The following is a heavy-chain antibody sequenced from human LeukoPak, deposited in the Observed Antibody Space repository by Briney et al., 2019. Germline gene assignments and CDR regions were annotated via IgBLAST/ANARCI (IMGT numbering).Heavy chain of an antibody. Sequence: KASETLSLTCTVSGGSISSNSYYWGWIRQPPGKGLEWIGTIYYSGSTYYNPSLKSRVTVSVDTSKNQFSLKLSSVTAADTAVYYCARGRDDRNVVVVAATFAYYFDYWGQGTLVTVSS. CDR3: ARGRDDRNVVVVAATFAYYFDY. V-gene: IGHV4-39*01. CDR1: GGSISSNSYY. J-gene: IGHJ4*02. D-gene: IGHD2-15*01. CDR2: IYYSGST.